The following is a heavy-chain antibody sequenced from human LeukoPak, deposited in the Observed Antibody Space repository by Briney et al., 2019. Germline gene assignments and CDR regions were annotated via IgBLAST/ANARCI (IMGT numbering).Heavy chain of an antibody. CDR1: GGSISSGGYY. J-gene: IGHJ4*02. D-gene: IGHD1-26*01. CDR2: TYYSGST. Sequence: SQTLSLTCTVSGGSISSGGYYWSWIRQHPGKGLEWIGYTYYSGSTYYNPFLKSRVTISVDTSKNQFSLKLSSVTAADTAVYYCARDSVGATGSDYWGQGTLVTVSS. V-gene: IGHV4-31*03. CDR3: ARDSVGATGSDY.